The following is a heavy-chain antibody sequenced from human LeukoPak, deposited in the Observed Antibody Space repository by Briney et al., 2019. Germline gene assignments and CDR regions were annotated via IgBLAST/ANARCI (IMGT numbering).Heavy chain of an antibody. CDR3: AKDQGYNWFDP. Sequence: ASVKVSCKASVYTFTSYGISWVGQAPGQGLEWMGWISAYIGNTNYAQKLPSRVTTTTETSTTTAHTDCRSLRSDATAVYCCAKDQGYNWFDPWGQRTLGT. CDR2: ISAYIGNT. CDR1: VYTFTSYG. J-gene: IGHJ5*02. V-gene: IGHV1-18*01.